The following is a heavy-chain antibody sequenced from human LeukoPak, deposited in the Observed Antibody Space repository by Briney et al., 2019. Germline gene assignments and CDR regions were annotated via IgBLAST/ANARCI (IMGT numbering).Heavy chain of an antibody. V-gene: IGHV4-31*03. Sequence: SQTLSLTCTVSGGSISSGGYFWSWIRQHPGKGLEWIAYIYDSGRINYNPSLESRVTISLDTSKNQFSLKLSSVTAADTAVYYCARAFRSNPYNWFDPRGQGTLVTVSS. CDR2: IYDSGRI. J-gene: IGHJ5*02. CDR1: GGSISSGGYF. CDR3: ARAFRSNPYNWFDP.